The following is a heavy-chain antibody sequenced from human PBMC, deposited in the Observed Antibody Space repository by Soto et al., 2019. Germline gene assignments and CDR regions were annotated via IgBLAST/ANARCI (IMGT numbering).Heavy chain of an antibody. CDR2: IQSDGSSP. V-gene: IGHV3-74*01. J-gene: IGHJ4*02. CDR3: ARGGDTDY. D-gene: IGHD2-21*02. CDR1: GFTFNYYW. Sequence: EVQLVESGGGLVQPGGSLRLSCVASGFTFNYYWMHWVRQAPGKGLVWVSRIQSDGSSPDYVDSVKGRFTISRDNAKNTLYLQMRILRAEERAVFYCARGGDTDYGGQGTLVTVSS.